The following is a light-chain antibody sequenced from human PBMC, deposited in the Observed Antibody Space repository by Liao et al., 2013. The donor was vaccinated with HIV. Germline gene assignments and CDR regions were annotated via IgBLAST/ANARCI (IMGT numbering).Light chain of an antibody. V-gene: IGLV3-21*04. CDR1: NIGRKS. Sequence: SYELTQPPSVSVAPGETARITCGGNNIGRKSVHWYQQKPGQAPVLVVYSDRDRPSGIPARFSGSNSGNTATLTISGVEAGDEADYFCQVWDSSSDQAVFGGGTKLTVL. J-gene: IGLJ2*01. CDR2: SDR. CDR3: QVWDSSSDQAV.